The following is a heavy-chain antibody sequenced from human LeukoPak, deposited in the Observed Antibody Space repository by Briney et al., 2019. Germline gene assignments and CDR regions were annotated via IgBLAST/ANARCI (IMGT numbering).Heavy chain of an antibody. Sequence: SETLSLTCAVYGGSFSGWWSWIRQPPGKGLEWIGEIHHSGGTKYNASLRSLDTISVDTSKRQISLKMTSVTAADTAIYYCARHNGWAFDIWGQGTVVTVSS. V-gene: IGHV4-34*01. CDR1: GGSFSGW. CDR3: ARHNGWAFDI. D-gene: IGHD2-15*01. CDR2: IHHSGGT. J-gene: IGHJ3*02.